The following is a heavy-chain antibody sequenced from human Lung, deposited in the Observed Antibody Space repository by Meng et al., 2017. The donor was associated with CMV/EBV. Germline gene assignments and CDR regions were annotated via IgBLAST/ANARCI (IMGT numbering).Heavy chain of an antibody. V-gene: IGHV1-69*10. Sequence: SVXVSXXASGYTFTGYYMHWVRQAPGQGLEWMRVIIPIIGITKYAQRFQGRVTITADTSTSTAYMELSSLRSEDTAMYYCARERDSSSWFDGYWGQGTLVTVSS. CDR3: ARERDSSSWFDGY. J-gene: IGHJ4*02. CDR2: IIPIIGIT. CDR1: GYTFTGYY. D-gene: IGHD6-13*01.